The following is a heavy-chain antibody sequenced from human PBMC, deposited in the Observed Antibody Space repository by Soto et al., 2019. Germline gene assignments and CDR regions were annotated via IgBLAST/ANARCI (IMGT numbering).Heavy chain of an antibody. CDR1: GFSVSSGFS. Sequence: PAESLYVSNNVSGFSVSSGFSWACVRLTKGKGLEWIGTIYHSGSTFYNPSLKSRVTISVDTSKNQLSLKLTAVIAADTALYYCARVDRSGWTPNFFDSWGQGTLVTVSS. D-gene: IGHD6-19*01. J-gene: IGHJ4*02. CDR2: IYHSGST. CDR3: ARVDRSGWTPNFFDS. V-gene: IGHV4-38-2*02.